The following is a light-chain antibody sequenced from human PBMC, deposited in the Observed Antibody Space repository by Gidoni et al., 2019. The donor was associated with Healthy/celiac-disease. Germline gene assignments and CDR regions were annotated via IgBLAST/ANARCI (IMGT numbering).Light chain of an antibody. CDR2: QDS. CDR1: KLGDKY. J-gene: IGLJ2*01. Sequence: SDELTQPPSVSVSPGQTASITCSGDKLGDKYACWYQQKPGQSPVLVIYQDSKRPSGIPERFSASNSGNTATLTISGTQAMDEADYYCPAWASSTVVFGGGTKLTVL. V-gene: IGLV3-1*01. CDR3: PAWASSTVV.